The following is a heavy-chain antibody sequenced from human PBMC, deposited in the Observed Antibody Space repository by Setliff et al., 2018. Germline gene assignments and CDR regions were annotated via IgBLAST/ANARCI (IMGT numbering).Heavy chain of an antibody. CDR1: GCSISNGFY. Sequence: PSETLSLTCAVSGCSISNGFYWGWIRQSPVKGLEWIGSLFDGGSAYYSPSLKSRASISLDASKNQFALKLTSATAADTAVYYCARDPHYDPTYSLPGHAFDFWGQGIMVTVSS. CDR3: ARDPHYDPTYSLPGHAFDF. D-gene: IGHD3-22*01. V-gene: IGHV4-38-2*02. J-gene: IGHJ3*01. CDR2: LFDGGSA.